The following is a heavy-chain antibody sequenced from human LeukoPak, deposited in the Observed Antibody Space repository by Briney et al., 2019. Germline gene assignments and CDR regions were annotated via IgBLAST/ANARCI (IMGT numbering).Heavy chain of an antibody. CDR1: GFTFSSYA. CDR2: ISSNGGST. CDR3: ARDGNRNAFDI. J-gene: IGHJ3*02. D-gene: IGHD2/OR15-2a*01. V-gene: IGHV3-64D*09. Sequence: GGSLRLSCSASGFTFSSYAMHWVRQAPGKGLEYVSAISSNGGSTYYADSVKGRFTISRDNSKNTLYLQMSSLRGEDTAVYYCARDGNRNAFDIWGQGTMVTVSS.